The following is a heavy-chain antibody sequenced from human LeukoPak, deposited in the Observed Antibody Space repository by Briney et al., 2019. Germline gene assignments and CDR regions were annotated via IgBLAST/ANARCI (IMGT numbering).Heavy chain of an antibody. D-gene: IGHD3/OR15-3a*01. CDR1: GFTMSHYG. CDR3: AKHFCTGLDCSLFDS. V-gene: IGHV3-23*01. Sequence: GGSLRLSCAASGFTMSHYGVSWVRQAPGKGLEWISGIRSAVETTHYADSVKGRFIISRDDSENALSLQLNSLRPEDTALYYCAKHFCTGLDCSLFDSWGQGTLVTVSS. J-gene: IGHJ4*02. CDR2: IRSAVETT.